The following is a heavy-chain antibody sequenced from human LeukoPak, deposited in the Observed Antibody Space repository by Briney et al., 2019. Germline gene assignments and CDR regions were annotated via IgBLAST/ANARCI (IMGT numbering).Heavy chain of an antibody. V-gene: IGHV3-48*03. D-gene: IGHD3-10*02. CDR1: GFTFNSYD. CDR2: ISSSGSTI. CDR3: AELGITMIGGV. Sequence: GGSLRLSCAASGFTFNSYDINWVRQAPGKGLEWVSYISSSGSTIYYADSVKGRFTISRDNAKNSLYLQMNSLRAEDTAVYYCAELGITMIGGVWGKGTTVTISS. J-gene: IGHJ6*04.